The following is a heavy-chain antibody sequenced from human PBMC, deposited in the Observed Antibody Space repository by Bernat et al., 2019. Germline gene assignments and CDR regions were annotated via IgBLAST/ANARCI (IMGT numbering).Heavy chain of an antibody. Sequence: QVQLQQWGAGLLKPSETLSLTCAVYGGSFSGYYWSWIRQPPGKGLEWIGEINHSGSTNYNPSLKSRVTISVDTSKNQLSLKLSSVTAADTAVYYCARVTTDYGMDVWGQGTTVTVSS. CDR1: GGSFSGYY. CDR2: INHSGST. J-gene: IGHJ6*02. CDR3: ARVTTDYGMDV. V-gene: IGHV4-34*01. D-gene: IGHD4-11*01.